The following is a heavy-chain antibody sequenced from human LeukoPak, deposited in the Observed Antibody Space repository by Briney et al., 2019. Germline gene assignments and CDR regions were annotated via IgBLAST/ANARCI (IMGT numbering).Heavy chain of an antibody. Sequence: GGTLRLSCEASGFTFSSYGMSWVRQAPGKGLEWVSAISGSGGSTYYADSVKGRFTISRDNSKNTLYLQMNSLRAEDTAVYYCARVEASGYDYGAFDYWGQGTLVTVSS. J-gene: IGHJ4*02. D-gene: IGHD5-12*01. CDR3: ARVEASGYDYGAFDY. V-gene: IGHV3-23*01. CDR2: ISGSGGST. CDR1: GFTFSSYG.